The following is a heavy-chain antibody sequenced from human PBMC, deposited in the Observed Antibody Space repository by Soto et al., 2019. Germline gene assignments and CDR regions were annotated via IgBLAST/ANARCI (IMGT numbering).Heavy chain of an antibody. D-gene: IGHD4-17*01. CDR3: ASYGDYVLEN. Sequence: PSETLSLTCTVSGGSISSSSYYWGWIRQPPGKWLEWIGSIYYSGSTYYNPSLKSRVTISVDTSKNQFSLKLSSVTAADTAVYYCASYGDYVLENWGQGTLVTVSS. J-gene: IGHJ4*02. V-gene: IGHV4-39*01. CDR1: GGSISSSSYY. CDR2: IYYSGST.